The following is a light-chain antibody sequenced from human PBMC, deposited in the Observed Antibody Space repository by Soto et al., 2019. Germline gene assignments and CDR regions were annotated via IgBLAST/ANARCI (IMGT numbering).Light chain of an antibody. CDR1: SSDVGGYNY. V-gene: IGLV2-14*03. CDR3: SSYTTSNTRQIV. J-gene: IGLJ1*01. CDR2: DVS. Sequence: QSLLTQPGSVSGSPGQSITISYTGNSSDVGGYNYVSWYQHHPGKAPKLMIFDVSNRPSGVSNRFSGSKSGNTASLTISGLQPEDEADYYCSSYTTSNTRQIVFGTGTKVTVL.